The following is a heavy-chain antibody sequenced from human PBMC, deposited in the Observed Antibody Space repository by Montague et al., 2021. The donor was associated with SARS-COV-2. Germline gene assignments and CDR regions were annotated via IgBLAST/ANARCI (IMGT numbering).Heavy chain of an antibody. V-gene: IGHV4-61*02. CDR3: ARAHSGSWAHLDN. D-gene: IGHD5-12*01. J-gene: IGHJ4*02. CDR2: IYTSGTT. CDR1: GGSISSGSYY. Sequence: TLSLTRTLSGGSISSGSYYWSWIRQPAGKGQEWIGRIYTSGTTDYXFSLKSRVTISVDTSKNQFSLKLTSVTAADTAVYYCARAHSGSWAHLDNWGQGSLVTVSS.